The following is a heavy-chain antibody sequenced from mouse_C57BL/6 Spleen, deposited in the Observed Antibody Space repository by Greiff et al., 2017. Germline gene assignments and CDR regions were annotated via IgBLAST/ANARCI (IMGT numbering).Heavy chain of an antibody. CDR2: INPSTGGT. Sequence: VQLQQSGPELVKPGASVKISCKASGYSFTGYYMNWVKQSPEKSLEWIGEINPSTGGTTYNQKFKAKATLTVDKSSSTAYMQLKSLTSEDSAVYYCARGSSAWYFDVWGTGTTVTVSS. CDR1: GYSFTGYY. J-gene: IGHJ1*03. D-gene: IGHD1-1*01. V-gene: IGHV1-42*01. CDR3: ARGSSAWYFDV.